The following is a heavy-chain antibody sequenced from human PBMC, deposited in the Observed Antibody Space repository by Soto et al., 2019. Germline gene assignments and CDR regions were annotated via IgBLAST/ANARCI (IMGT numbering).Heavy chain of an antibody. V-gene: IGHV5-51*01. Sequence: GESLKISCMGSGYTFTDYWIGWVRQMPGKGLEWMGIIYPDDSDVRYSPSFQGQVTMSVDKSSNTAFLQLTSLKASDTAIYYCARQSSDTYSDYYDPRGQGTLVTVSS. CDR3: ARQSSDTYSDYYDP. CDR2: IYPDDSDV. J-gene: IGHJ5*02. CDR1: GYTFTDYW. D-gene: IGHD1-26*01.